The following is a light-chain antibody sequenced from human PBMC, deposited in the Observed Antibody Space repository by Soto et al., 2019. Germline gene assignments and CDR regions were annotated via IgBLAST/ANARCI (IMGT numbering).Light chain of an antibody. J-gene: IGLJ2*01. CDR2: EVS. Sequence: QSALTQPASVSGSPGQSITISCTGTSSDVGGYNYVSWYQQHPGKAPKLMIYEVSNRPSGVSNRFSGSKSGNTASLTISGLQAEDEDDYYCSSYTSSPVFGGGTKLTVL. CDR3: SSYTSSPV. CDR1: SSDVGGYNY. V-gene: IGLV2-14*01.